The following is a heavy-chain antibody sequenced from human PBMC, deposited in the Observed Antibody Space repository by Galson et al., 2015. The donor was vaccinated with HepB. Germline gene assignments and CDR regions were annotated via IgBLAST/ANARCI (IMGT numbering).Heavy chain of an antibody. V-gene: IGHV3-15*01. CDR3: TTPPYSSGWKRRGDY. J-gene: IGHJ4*02. CDR2: IKSKTDGGTT. Sequence: SLRLSCAASGFTFSNAWMSWVRQAPGKGLEWVGRIKSKTDGGTTDYAAPVKGRFTISRDDSKNTLYLQMNSLKTEDTAVYYCTTPPYSSGWKRRGDYWGQGTLVTVSS. D-gene: IGHD6-19*01. CDR1: GFTFSNAW.